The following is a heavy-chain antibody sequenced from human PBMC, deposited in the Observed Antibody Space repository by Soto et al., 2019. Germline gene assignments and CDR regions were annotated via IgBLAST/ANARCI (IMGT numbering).Heavy chain of an antibody. CDR3: ARGAIVVVPAANSDYYYYGMDV. CDR1: GGTFSSYA. J-gene: IGHJ6*02. D-gene: IGHD2-2*01. V-gene: IGHV1-69*13. CDR2: LLPIFGTA. Sequence: SVTVSCKASGGTFSSYAISWVRQAPGQGLGWMGGLLPIFGTANYAQKFQGRVTITADESTSTAYMELSSLRSEDTAVYYCARGAIVVVPAANSDYYYYGMDVWGQGTTVTVSS.